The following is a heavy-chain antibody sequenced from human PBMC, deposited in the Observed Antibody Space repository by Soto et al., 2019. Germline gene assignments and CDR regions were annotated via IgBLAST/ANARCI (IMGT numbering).Heavy chain of an antibody. CDR2: IYSGGST. D-gene: IGHD5-18*01. CDR1: GFTVSSNY. V-gene: IGHV3-66*01. CDR3: ARGGYSYGYGGYFDY. J-gene: IGHJ4*02. Sequence: EVQLVESGGGLVQPGGSLRLSCAASGFTVSSNYMSWVRQAPGKGLEWVSVIYSGGSTYYADSVKGRFTISRDNSKNTLYLQMNSLRAEDTAVYYCARGGYSYGYGGYFDYWGQGTLVTVSS.